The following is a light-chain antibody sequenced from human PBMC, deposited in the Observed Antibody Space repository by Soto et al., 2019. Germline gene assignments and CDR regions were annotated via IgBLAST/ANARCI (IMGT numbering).Light chain of an antibody. V-gene: IGKV1-39*01. J-gene: IGKJ2*01. Sequence: DIQMTQSPSSLSASVGDRVTITCRSSQSIFNYLNWYQQKSGKAPEVLIYAVSSLQIGVPSRFAGSGSGTDFTLTITDLRPEDSATYYCQQTYSELVYTFGRGTKLEIK. CDR1: QSIFNY. CDR2: AVS. CDR3: QQTYSELVYT.